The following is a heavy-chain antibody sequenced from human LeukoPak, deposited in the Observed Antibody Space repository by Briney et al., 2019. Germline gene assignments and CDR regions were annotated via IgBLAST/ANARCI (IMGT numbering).Heavy chain of an antibody. CDR3: ARDSGWELRVDWFDP. Sequence: ASVKVSCKASGYTFTSYGISWVRQAPGQGLEWMGWISAYNGNTNYAQKLQGRVTMTTDTSTSTAYMELRSLRSDDTAVYYCARDSGWELRVDWFDPWGQGTLVTVSS. CDR2: ISAYNGNT. J-gene: IGHJ5*02. V-gene: IGHV1-18*01. CDR1: GYTFTSYG. D-gene: IGHD1-26*01.